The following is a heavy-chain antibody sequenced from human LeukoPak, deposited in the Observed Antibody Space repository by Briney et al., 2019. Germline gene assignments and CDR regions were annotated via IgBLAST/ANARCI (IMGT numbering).Heavy chain of an antibody. V-gene: IGHV1-24*01. Sequence: ASVKVSCKVSGYTLTELSMHWVRQAPGKGLEWMGGFDPEDGETIYAQKFQGRVTMTEDTSTDTAYMELSSLRSEDTAVYYCATDRRYYDSSGYTTVEFDYWGQGTLATVSS. CDR1: GYTLTELS. D-gene: IGHD3-22*01. CDR2: FDPEDGET. CDR3: ATDRRYYDSSGYTTVEFDY. J-gene: IGHJ4*02.